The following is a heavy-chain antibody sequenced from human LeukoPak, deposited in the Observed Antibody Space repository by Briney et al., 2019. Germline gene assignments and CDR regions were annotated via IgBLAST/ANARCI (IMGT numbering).Heavy chain of an antibody. CDR3: ASRTYTYDSSGYYRRNYYFDY. V-gene: IGHV1-69*13. D-gene: IGHD3-22*01. CDR2: IIPIFGTT. Sequence: SVKVSCKASGGTFSSYAISWVRQAPGQGLEWMGGIIPIFGTTNYAQKLLGRVTITADESTSTAYMELSSLRSEDTAVYYCASRTYTYDSSGYYRRNYYFDYWGQGTLVTVSS. J-gene: IGHJ4*02. CDR1: GGTFSSYA.